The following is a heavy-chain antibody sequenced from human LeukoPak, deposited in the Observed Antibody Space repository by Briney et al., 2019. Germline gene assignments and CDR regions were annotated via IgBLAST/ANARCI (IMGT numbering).Heavy chain of an antibody. D-gene: IGHD1-26*01. CDR3: ARNTTSSPWFDS. V-gene: IGHV4-61*01. CDR2: VYYIGTT. Sequence: SETLSLTCTVSGGSVSSGFSYWAWIRQTPGQRLEWIGNVYYIGTTDYNPSLKSRVTISVDTSKNQYSLEVRSVTAADTAVYFCARNTTSSPWFDSWGQGLPVIVSS. CDR1: GGSVSSGFSY. J-gene: IGHJ5*01.